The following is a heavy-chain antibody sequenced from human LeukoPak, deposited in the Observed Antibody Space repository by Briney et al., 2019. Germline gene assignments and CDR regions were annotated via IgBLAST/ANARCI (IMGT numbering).Heavy chain of an antibody. CDR1: GYTFTSYG. Sequence: ASVKVSCKASGYTFTSYGISWVRQAPGQGLEWMGRISAYNGNTNYAQKLQGRVTMTTDTSTSTAYMELRSLRSDDTAVYYCAREYSSSSYRFGYYNWFDPWGQGTLVTVSS. CDR3: AREYSSSSYRFGYYNWFDP. V-gene: IGHV1-18*01. D-gene: IGHD6-6*01. CDR2: ISAYNGNT. J-gene: IGHJ5*02.